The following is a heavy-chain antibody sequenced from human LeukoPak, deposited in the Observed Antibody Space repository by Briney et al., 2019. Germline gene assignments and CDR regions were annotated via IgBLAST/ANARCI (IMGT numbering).Heavy chain of an antibody. V-gene: IGHV3-7*01. CDR1: GFTFSSYW. Sequence: GGSLRLSCAASGFTFSSYWMSWVRQAPGKGLEWVANIKQDGSEKYYVDSVKGRFTISRDNAKNSLYLQMNSLRAEDTAVYYCATSYGGNSNDAFDIWGQGTMVTVSS. J-gene: IGHJ3*02. CDR3: ATSYGGNSNDAFDI. CDR2: IKQDGSEK. D-gene: IGHD4-23*01.